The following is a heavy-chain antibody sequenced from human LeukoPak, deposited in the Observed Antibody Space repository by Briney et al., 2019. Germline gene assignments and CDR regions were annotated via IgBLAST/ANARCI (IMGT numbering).Heavy chain of an antibody. D-gene: IGHD6-13*01. J-gene: IGHJ4*02. CDR3: AGDPPYKYGSSWYVGGCFDS. V-gene: IGHV3-7*01. CDR1: GFTFSSYW. Sequence: PGGSLRLSCAASGFTFSSYWMSWVRQAPGKGLEWVANIKQDGSEKYYVDSVKGRFTISRDNAKNSLYLQMNSLRAEDSAIYYCAGDPPYKYGSSWYVGGCFDSWGQGTVVTVSS. CDR2: IKQDGSEK.